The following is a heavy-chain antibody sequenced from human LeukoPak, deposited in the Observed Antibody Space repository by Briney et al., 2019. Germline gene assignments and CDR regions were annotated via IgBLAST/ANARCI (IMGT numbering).Heavy chain of an antibody. CDR2: MSNSGSTI. Sequence: GGPLRLSCAASGFSFSDYYMSWIRQAPGKGLEWVSYMSNSGSTIYYADSVKGRFTISRDNTKNSLYLQMNSLRAEDTAVYYCASVLWFGGIFFDYWGQGTLVTVSS. CDR3: ASVLWFGGIFFDY. CDR1: GFSFSDYY. D-gene: IGHD3-10*01. J-gene: IGHJ4*02. V-gene: IGHV3-11*01.